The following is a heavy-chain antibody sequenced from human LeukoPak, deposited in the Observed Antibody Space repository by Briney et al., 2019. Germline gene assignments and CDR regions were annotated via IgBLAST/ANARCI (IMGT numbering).Heavy chain of an antibody. D-gene: IGHD6-13*01. J-gene: IGHJ4*02. V-gene: IGHV1-18*01. Sequence: ASVKVSCKASGYTFASYGISWVRQAPGQGLEWMGWISAYNDNTKYAQNLQGRVTLTTDTSTSTAYMELRSLTSDDTALYYCASDTARITTPGGPDYWGQGTLVTVSS. CDR2: ISAYNDNT. CDR1: GYTFASYG. CDR3: ASDTARITTPGGPDY.